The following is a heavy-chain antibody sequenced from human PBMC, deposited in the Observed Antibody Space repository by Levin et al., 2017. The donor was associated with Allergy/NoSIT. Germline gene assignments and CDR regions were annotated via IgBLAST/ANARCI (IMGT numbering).Heavy chain of an antibody. Sequence: SQTLSLTCPVSDYSISSGYNWGWIRQPPGRGLEWLGNIYHTGSAYYNPSLKSRVTLLVDKSNNRFSLKLNSATAADTAVYYCAGQIAAVGAFDYWGQGTLVAVSS. CDR3: AGQIAAVGAFDY. V-gene: IGHV4-38-2*01. CDR2: IYHTGSA. J-gene: IGHJ4*02. D-gene: IGHD6-25*01. CDR1: DYSISSGYN.